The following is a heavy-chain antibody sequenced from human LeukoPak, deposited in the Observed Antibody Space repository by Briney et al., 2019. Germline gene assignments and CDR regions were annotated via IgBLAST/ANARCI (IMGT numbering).Heavy chain of an antibody. D-gene: IGHD1-1*01. V-gene: IGHV3-9*01. CDR2: ISWNSGSM. CDR1: GFTFDDYA. CDR3: AKDIVKVTRNDVPAFDI. J-gene: IGHJ3*02. Sequence: GGSLRLSCAASGFTFDDYAMHWVRQAPGKGLEWVSGISWNSGSMAYADSVKGRFTISRDNAKNSLYLQMNSLRPEDTALYFCAKDIVKVTRNDVPAFDIWGQGTMVTVSS.